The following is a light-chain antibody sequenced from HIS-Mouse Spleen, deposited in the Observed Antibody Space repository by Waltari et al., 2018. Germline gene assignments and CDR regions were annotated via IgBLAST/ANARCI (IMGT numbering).Light chain of an antibody. Sequence: DIVMTHSPDSLAVSLGERATINRKSSQSFLYSSNNKNYLAWYQQKPGQPPKLLIYWASTRESGVPDRFSGSGSGTDFTLTISSLQAEDVAVYYCQQYYSTPTFGGGTKVEIK. CDR1: QSFLYSSNNKNY. CDR3: QQYYSTPT. CDR2: WAS. J-gene: IGKJ4*01. V-gene: IGKV4-1*01.